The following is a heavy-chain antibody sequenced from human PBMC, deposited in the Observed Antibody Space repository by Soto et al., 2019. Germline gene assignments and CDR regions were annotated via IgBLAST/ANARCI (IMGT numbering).Heavy chain of an antibody. CDR1: GGSISSYY. CDR2: IYTSGST. CDR3: ARDVPDYDFWSGYSRGYYYYGMDV. J-gene: IGHJ6*02. D-gene: IGHD3-3*01. V-gene: IGHV4-4*07. Sequence: KASETLSLTCTVSGGSISSYYWSWIRQPAGKGLEWIGRIYTSGSTNYNPSLKSRVTMSVDTSKNQFSLKLSSVTAADTAVYYCARDVPDYDFWSGYSRGYYYYGMDVWGQGTTVTVSS.